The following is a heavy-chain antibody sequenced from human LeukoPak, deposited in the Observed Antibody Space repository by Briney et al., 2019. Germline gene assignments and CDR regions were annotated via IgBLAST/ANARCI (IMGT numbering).Heavy chain of an antibody. CDR1: GYTFTSYG. CDR2: IIPILGIA. V-gene: IGHV1-69*04. J-gene: IGHJ4*02. D-gene: IGHD5-18*01. Sequence: GASVKVSCKASGYTFTSYGISWVRQAPGQGLEWMGRIIPILGIANYAQKFQGRVTITADKSTSTAYMELSSLRPEDTAVYYCARDRGRGYSYGLGYWGQGTLVTVSS. CDR3: ARDRGRGYSYGLGY.